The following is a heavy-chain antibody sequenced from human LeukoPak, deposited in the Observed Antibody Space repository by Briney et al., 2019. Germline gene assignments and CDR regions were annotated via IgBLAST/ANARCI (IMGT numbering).Heavy chain of an antibody. V-gene: IGHV4-59*13. D-gene: IGHD2-15*01. J-gene: IGHJ6*02. CDR3: ARDPLRYCSGGSCFLYYGMDV. Sequence: PSVTLSFTGTGSGGTISSYCWSWNRQPPGKGLEWIGYIYYSGSTNYNPSLKSRVTISVDTSKNQFSLKLSSVTAADTAVYYCARDPLRYCSGGSCFLYYGMDVWGQGTTVTVSS. CDR2: IYYSGST. CDR1: GGTISSYC.